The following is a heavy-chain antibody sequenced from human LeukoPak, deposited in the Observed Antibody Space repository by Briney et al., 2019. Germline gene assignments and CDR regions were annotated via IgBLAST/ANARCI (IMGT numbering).Heavy chain of an antibody. CDR3: ARGAAHGSGSPHDY. CDR1: GGSISSGSYY. J-gene: IGHJ4*02. Sequence: SETLSLTCTVSGGSISSGSYYWSWIRQPAGKGLEWIGRIYTSGSTNYNPSLKSRVTISVDTSKNQFSLKLSSVTAADTAVYYCARGAAHGSGSPHDYWGQGTLVTVSS. CDR2: IYTSGST. D-gene: IGHD3-10*01. V-gene: IGHV4-61*02.